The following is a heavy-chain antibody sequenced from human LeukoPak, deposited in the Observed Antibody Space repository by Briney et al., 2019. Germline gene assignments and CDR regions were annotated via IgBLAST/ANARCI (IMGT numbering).Heavy chain of an antibody. V-gene: IGHV4-34*01. D-gene: IGHD3-10*01. CDR3: ARALLWFGERYNWFDP. J-gene: IGHJ5*02. CDR1: GGSFNGHY. CDR2: INDSGST. Sequence: SETLSLTCAVYGGSFNGHYWSWIRQPPGKGLEWIGEINDSGSTNYNPSLKSRLTISVDTSRNQFSLKLSSVTAADTAVYYCARALLWFGERYNWFDPWGQGTLVTVSS.